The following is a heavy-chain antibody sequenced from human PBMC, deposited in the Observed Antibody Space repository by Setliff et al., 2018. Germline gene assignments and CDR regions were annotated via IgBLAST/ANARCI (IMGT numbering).Heavy chain of an antibody. CDR1: GGSISDYY. V-gene: IGHV3-11*06. D-gene: IGHD3-10*01. CDR3: ARDPFGNPVFDP. Sequence: LSLTCTVPGGSISDYYWSWIRQAPGKGLEWVSSISSSSSYIYYADSVKGRFTISRDNAKNSLYLQMNSLRAEDTAVYYCARDPFGNPVFDPWGQGTLVTVSS. CDR2: ISSSSSYI. J-gene: IGHJ5*02.